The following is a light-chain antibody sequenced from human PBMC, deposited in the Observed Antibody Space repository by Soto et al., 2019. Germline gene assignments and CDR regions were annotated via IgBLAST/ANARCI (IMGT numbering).Light chain of an antibody. V-gene: IGLV2-8*01. CDR1: SSDVGGYNY. Sequence: QSALTQPPSASGSPGQSVTISCTGTSSDVGGYNYVSWYQQHPGKAPKLMIYEVSKRPSGVPDRFSGSKSGNTASLTVSGLQDEDEADYYCSSYAGSNKRVFGTGTKLTVL. CDR3: SSYAGSNKRV. J-gene: IGLJ1*01. CDR2: EVS.